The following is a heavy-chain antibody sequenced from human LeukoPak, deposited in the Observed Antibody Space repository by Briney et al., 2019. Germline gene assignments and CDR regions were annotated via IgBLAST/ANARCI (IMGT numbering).Heavy chain of an antibody. J-gene: IGHJ4*02. Sequence: GRSLRLSCAASGFTFSSYAMHWVRQAPGKGLEWVAVISYDGSNKYYADSVKGRFTISRDNSKNTLYLQMNSLRAEDTAVYYCARERDYDSRGYAFYFDYCGQGTLVTVSS. D-gene: IGHD3-22*01. V-gene: IGHV3-30-3*01. CDR2: ISYDGSNK. CDR1: GFTFSSYA. CDR3: ARERDYDSRGYAFYFDY.